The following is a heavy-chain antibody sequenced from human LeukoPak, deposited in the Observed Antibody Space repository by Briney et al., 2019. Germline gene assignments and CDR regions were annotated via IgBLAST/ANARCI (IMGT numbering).Heavy chain of an antibody. D-gene: IGHD6-13*01. V-gene: IGHV4-59*01. CDR2: ISNSGIT. CDR3: ARSGGYSSSWSL. CDR1: GGSISTYY. J-gene: IGHJ4*02. Sequence: SSETLSLTCTVSGGSISTYYWNWIRQPPGKGLEWIGYISNSGITTYNPSLKSRVTISVDSSKSQFSLKLNSVTAVDTAVYYCARSGGYSSSWSLWGQGTLVTVSS.